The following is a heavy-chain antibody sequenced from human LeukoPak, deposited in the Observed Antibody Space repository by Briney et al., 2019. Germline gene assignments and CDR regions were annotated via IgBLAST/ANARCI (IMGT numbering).Heavy chain of an antibody. V-gene: IGHV4-59*12. CDR2: IYYSGST. J-gene: IGHJ5*02. CDR3: ARVDLIAAAGGFDP. Sequence: SETLSLTRTVSGGSISSYYWSWIRQPPGKGLEWIGYIYYSGSTNYNPSLKSRVTISVDTSKNQFSLKLSSVTAADTAVYYCARVDLIAAAGGFDPWGQGTLVTVSS. D-gene: IGHD6-13*01. CDR1: GGSISSYY.